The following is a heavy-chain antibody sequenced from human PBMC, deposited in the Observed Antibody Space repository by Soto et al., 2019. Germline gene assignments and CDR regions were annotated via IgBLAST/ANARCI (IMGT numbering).Heavy chain of an antibody. V-gene: IGHV3-33*01. CDR3: ARASISGNYFGVQPFYHYAMDV. J-gene: IGHJ6*02. D-gene: IGHD3-10*01. Sequence: GGSLRLSCAASGFTFSSYAMHWVRQSPGKGLEWVSVMWYDGSNSYYADSVKGRFTISRDNSKKMLYLQMNSLRAEDTAMYYCARASISGNYFGVQPFYHYAMDVWGQGITVTVSS. CDR2: MWYDGSNS. CDR1: GFTFSSYA.